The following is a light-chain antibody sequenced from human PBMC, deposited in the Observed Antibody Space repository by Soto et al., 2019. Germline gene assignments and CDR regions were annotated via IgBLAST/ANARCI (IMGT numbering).Light chain of an antibody. V-gene: IGKV1-33*01. CDR2: DTS. CDR1: QDISNY. CDR3: QQYANLPWT. J-gene: IGKJ1*01. Sequence: DIQMTQSPSSLSASIGDRVTITCQASQDISNYLNWYQQKPGKAPKLLIYDTSNLETGVPSRLSGGGSGTSYVITISGLQPEDIATYYCQQYANLPWTFGRGTKVDIK.